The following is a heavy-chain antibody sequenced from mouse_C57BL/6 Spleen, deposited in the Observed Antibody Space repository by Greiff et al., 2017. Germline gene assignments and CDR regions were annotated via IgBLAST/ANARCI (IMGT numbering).Heavy chain of an antibody. CDR3: AKEGYYGAMDY. CDR2: IWRGGST. D-gene: IGHD1-1*01. J-gene: IGHJ4*01. Sequence: VKLVESGPGLVQPSQSLSITCTVSGFSLTSYGVHWVRQSPGKGLEWLGVIWRGGSTDYNAAFMSRLSITKDNSKSQVFFKMNSLQADDTAIYCCAKEGYYGAMDYWGQGTSVTVSS. CDR1: GFSLTSYG. V-gene: IGHV2-5*01.